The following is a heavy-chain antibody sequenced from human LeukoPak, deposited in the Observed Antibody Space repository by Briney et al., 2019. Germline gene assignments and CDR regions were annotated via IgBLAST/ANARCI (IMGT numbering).Heavy chain of an antibody. Sequence: GSVKVSCKASGYTFTSYGIGWVRQAPGQGLEWMGWITAYNGNTNYAQKLQGRVTMTTDTSTSTAYMELRSLRSDDTAVYYCARTYYDILTGYYSGFDYWGQGTLVTVSS. CDR1: GYTFTSYG. V-gene: IGHV1-18*01. J-gene: IGHJ4*02. CDR3: ARTYYDILTGYYSGFDY. D-gene: IGHD3-9*01. CDR2: ITAYNGNT.